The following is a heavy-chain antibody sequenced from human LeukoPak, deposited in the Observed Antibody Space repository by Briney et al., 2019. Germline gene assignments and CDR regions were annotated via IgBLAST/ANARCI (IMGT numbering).Heavy chain of an antibody. J-gene: IGHJ4*02. D-gene: IGHD4-17*01. CDR1: GGSFSGYY. V-gene: IGHV4-34*01. CDR2: INHSGST. CDR3: ARDRGIGDYAIDY. Sequence: SETLSLTCAVYGGSFSGYYWSWIRQPPGKGLEWIGEINHSGSTNYNPSLKSRVTISVDTSKNQFSLKLSSVTAADTAVYYCARDRGIGDYAIDYWGQGTLVTVSS.